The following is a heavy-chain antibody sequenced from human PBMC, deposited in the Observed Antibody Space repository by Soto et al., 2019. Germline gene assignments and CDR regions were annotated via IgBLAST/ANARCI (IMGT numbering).Heavy chain of an antibody. J-gene: IGHJ5*02. D-gene: IGHD2-2*01. CDR2: IYPGDSDT. CDR3: ARMPGEYCSSTSCDAAESHNNWFDP. Sequence: GESLKISCKGSGYSFTSYWIGWVRQMPGKGLEWMGIIYPGDSDTRYSPSFQGQVTISADKSISTAYLQWSSLKASDTAMYYCARMPGEYCSSTSCDAAESHNNWFDPWGQGTLVTVAS. V-gene: IGHV5-51*01. CDR1: GYSFTSYW.